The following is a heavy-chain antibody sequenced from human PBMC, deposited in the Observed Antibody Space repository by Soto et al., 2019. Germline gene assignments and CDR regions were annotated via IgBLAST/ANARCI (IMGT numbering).Heavy chain of an antibody. J-gene: IGHJ4*02. CDR2: IYYSGST. V-gene: IGHV4-30-4*01. Sequence: SETLSLTCTVSGASISRGNYYWTWIRQPPGKGLEWIGYIYYSGSTYYNPSLQSRVAISLDTSKNQFSLKLSSVTAADTAVYYCARYSSSWYGDYWGQGTLVTVSS. CDR3: ARYSSSWYGDY. D-gene: IGHD6-13*01. CDR1: GASISRGNYY.